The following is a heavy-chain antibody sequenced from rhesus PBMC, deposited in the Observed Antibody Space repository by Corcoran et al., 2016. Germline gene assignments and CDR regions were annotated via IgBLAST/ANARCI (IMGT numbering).Heavy chain of an antibody. CDR1: GGTMSSGYCY. V-gene: IGHV4S12*01. D-gene: IGHD3-22*01. J-gene: IGHJ4*01. Sequence: QVQLQESGPGVVKPSETLSLTGAVSGGTMSSGYCYWSWLGQPPGKGLEWVGGIYSNSESTNYTPSLKSRVTISKDTSKNQFSLKLSSMTATDTAVYYCARLEWGFDYWGQGVLVTVSS. CDR3: ARLEWGFDY. CDR2: IYSNSEST.